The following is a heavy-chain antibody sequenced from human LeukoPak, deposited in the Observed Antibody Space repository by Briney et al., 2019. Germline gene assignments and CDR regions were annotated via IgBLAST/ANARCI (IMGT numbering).Heavy chain of an antibody. CDR3: ARTSLYSRDNWFDP. CDR1: GYTFTSYG. V-gene: IGHV1-8*03. Sequence: GASVKVSCKASGYTFTSYGINWVRQATGQGLEWMGWMNPNSGNTGYAQKFQGRVTITRNTSISTAYMELSSLRSEDTAVYYCARTSLYSRDNWFDPWGQGTLVTVSS. J-gene: IGHJ5*02. D-gene: IGHD1-26*01. CDR2: MNPNSGNT.